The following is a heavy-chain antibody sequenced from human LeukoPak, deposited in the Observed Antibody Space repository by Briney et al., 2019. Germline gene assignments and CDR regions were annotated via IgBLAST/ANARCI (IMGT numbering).Heavy chain of an antibody. D-gene: IGHD6-19*01. Sequence: GGSLRLSCTASGFTFGDYALSWVRQAPGKGLEWVGFIRSKPYGGTTEYAASVKGRFPISRDDSKSIAYLQMNSLKTEDTAVYYCTRERVAVAAYYFDYWGQGTLVTVSS. CDR3: TRERVAVAAYYFDY. V-gene: IGHV3-49*04. J-gene: IGHJ4*02. CDR2: IRSKPYGGTT. CDR1: GFTFGDYA.